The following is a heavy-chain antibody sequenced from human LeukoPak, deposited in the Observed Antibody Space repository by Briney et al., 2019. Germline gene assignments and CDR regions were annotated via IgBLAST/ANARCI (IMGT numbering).Heavy chain of an antibody. CDR1: GFTFSNYG. J-gene: IGHJ4*02. CDR3: AKAGGSTWDPFDY. CDR2: IRSDGSNK. V-gene: IGHV3-30*02. D-gene: IGHD6-13*01. Sequence: GGSLRLSCAASGFTFSNYGIHWDRQGPGKGLEWVTFIRSDGSNKYYGDSVKGRFTISRDNSKNTLYLQMNSLRAEDTAVYYCAKAGGSTWDPFDYWGQGTLVTVSS.